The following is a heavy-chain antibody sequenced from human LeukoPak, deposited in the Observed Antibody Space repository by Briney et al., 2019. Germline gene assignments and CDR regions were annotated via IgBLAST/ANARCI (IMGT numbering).Heavy chain of an antibody. D-gene: IGHD3-10*01. CDR2: ISSSSYI. Sequence: GGSLRLSCAASGFTFSSYSTNWVRQAPGKGLEWVSSISSSSYIYYADSVKGRFTISRDNAKNSLYLQMNSLRAEDTAVYYCARDRPALWFGELLPDAFDIWGQGTMVTVSS. J-gene: IGHJ3*02. CDR3: ARDRPALWFGELLPDAFDI. CDR1: GFTFSSYS. V-gene: IGHV3-21*01.